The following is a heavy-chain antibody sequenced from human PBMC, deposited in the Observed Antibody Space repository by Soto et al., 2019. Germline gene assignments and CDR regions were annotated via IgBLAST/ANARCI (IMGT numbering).Heavy chain of an antibody. Sequence: SETLSLTCSVSDDSFSDYYWNWIRQPAGKGLEWIGRVYASGSTDYNPSLKGRLTMSVDTSKKQFSLNLTSVTAADTAVYYCARGRDWAYFFEYWGKGTLVTVSS. CDR1: DDSFSDYY. CDR3: ARGRDWAYFFEY. D-gene: IGHD2-21*01. CDR2: VYASGST. V-gene: IGHV4-4*07. J-gene: IGHJ4*02.